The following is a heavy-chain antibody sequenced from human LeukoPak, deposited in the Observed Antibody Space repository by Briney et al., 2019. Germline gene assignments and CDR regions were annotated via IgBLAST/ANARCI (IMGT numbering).Heavy chain of an antibody. V-gene: IGHV6-1*01. J-gene: IGHJ5*02. CDR3: ARSSIAARRLQNWFDP. Sequence: PSQTLSLTCAISGDSVSSNSAAWNWIRQSPSRGLEWQGRTYYRSKWYNDYAVSVKSRITINPDTSKNQFSLQLNSVTPEDTAVYYCARSSIAARRLQNWFDPWGQGTLVTVSS. CDR1: GDSVSSNSAA. CDR2: TYYRSKWYN. D-gene: IGHD6-6*01.